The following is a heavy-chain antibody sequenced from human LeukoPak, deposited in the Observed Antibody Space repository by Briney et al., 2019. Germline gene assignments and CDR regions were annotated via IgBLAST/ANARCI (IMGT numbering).Heavy chain of an antibody. CDR1: GGSNSSGSYY. V-gene: IGHV4-61*02. CDR3: ARDRLEWLLGLDP. D-gene: IGHD3-3*01. CDR2: IYTNGST. J-gene: IGHJ5*02. Sequence: SQTLSLTCTVSGGSNSSGSYYWSWIRQPAGKGLEWIGRIYTNGSTNYNPSLKSRVTISVDTSKNQFSLKLSSVTAADTAVYYCARDRLEWLLGLDPWGQGTLVTVSS.